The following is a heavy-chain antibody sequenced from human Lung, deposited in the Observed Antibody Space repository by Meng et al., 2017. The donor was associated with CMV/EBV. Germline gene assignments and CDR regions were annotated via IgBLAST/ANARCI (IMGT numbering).Heavy chain of an antibody. D-gene: IGHD3-3*01. CDR3: ARQSQIFPPYFDY. Sequence: GEFLKISCMVSGFTFRSHSMHWVRQAPGKGLEWVALISYDGTDQKYADSVRGRFTVSRDNSKNSLDLQMTSLRTEDTAIYYCARQSQIFPPYFDYWGHGELVTVSS. J-gene: IGHJ4*01. CDR2: ISYDGTDQ. CDR1: GFTFRSHS. V-gene: IGHV3-30-3*01.